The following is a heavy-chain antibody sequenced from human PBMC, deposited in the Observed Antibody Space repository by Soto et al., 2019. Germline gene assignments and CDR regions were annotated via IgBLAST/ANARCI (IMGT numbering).Heavy chain of an antibody. D-gene: IGHD4-17*01. CDR1: GFTFSSYS. J-gene: IGHJ6*02. V-gene: IGHV3-48*02. Sequence: GGSLSLSCAASGFTFSSYSMNWVRQAPGKGLEWVSYISSSSSTIYYADSVKGRFTISRDNAKNSLYLQMNSLRDEDTAVYYCARDLDYGDYVGSGMDVWGQGTTVTVSS. CDR3: ARDLDYGDYVGSGMDV. CDR2: ISSSSSTI.